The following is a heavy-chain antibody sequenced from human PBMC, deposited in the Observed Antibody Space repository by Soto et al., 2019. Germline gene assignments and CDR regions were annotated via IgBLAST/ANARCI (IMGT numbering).Heavy chain of an antibody. Sequence: GESLKISCKGSGYSFTSYWISWVRQMPGKGLEWMGRIDPSDSYTNYSPSFQGHVTISADKSISTAYLQWSSLKASDTAMYYCARHTSTNYDFWSGYYTYYYYGMDVWGQGTTVTVS. D-gene: IGHD3-3*01. CDR2: IDPSDSYT. CDR1: GYSFTSYW. J-gene: IGHJ6*02. V-gene: IGHV5-10-1*01. CDR3: ARHTSTNYDFWSGYYTYYYYGMDV.